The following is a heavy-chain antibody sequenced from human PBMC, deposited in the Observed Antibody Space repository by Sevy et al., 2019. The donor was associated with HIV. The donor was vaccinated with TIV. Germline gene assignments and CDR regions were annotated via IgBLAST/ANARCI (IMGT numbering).Heavy chain of an antibody. Sequence: SETLSLTCTVSGGSISGSTNYWGWIRQSPGKGLEWIGSLYYGGGTYLNPSLKSRVTTSVDTSKNQFSLMSKSMTAADTAVYYCVRHLTNYLYWYFDLWGRGALVTVSS. D-gene: IGHD2-8*01. CDR3: VRHLTNYLYWYFDL. J-gene: IGHJ2*01. V-gene: IGHV4-39*01. CDR1: GGSISGSTNY. CDR2: LYYGGGT.